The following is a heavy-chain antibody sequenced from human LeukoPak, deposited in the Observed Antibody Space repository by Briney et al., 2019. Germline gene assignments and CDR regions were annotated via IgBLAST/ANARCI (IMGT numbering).Heavy chain of an antibody. J-gene: IGHJ4*02. D-gene: IGHD6-13*01. V-gene: IGHV3-23*01. CDR2: VSRTGDYT. Sequence: GGSLRLFCAASGYTFNTCGMGWVRQAPGKGLEWVSTVSRTGDYTYYADSVKGRFTISRDNSKNMLYLQMTSLRAEDTAVYYCARVLRGIAAAGSGIFDYWGQGTLVTVSS. CDR1: GYTFNTCG. CDR3: ARVLRGIAAAGSGIFDY.